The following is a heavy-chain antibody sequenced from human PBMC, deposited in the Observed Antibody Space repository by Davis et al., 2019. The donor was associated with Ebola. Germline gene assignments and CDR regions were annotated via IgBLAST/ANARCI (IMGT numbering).Heavy chain of an antibody. Sequence: SETLSLTCTVSGCPISSGGYHWGCIRPPPGKGLECIGLVHSSGRTYYNPSLKSRVTISVDTSKNQFSLKLSSMTAADTAVYYCARGSLSDSSPIDYWGQGTLVTVSS. D-gene: IGHD3-22*01. CDR3: ARGSLSDSSPIDY. CDR2: VHSSGRT. CDR1: GCPISSGGYH. J-gene: IGHJ4*02. V-gene: IGHV4-39*01.